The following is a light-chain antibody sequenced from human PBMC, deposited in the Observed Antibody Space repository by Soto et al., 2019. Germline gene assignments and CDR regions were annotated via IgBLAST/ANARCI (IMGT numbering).Light chain of an antibody. Sequence: DIQMTQSPSSVSASVGDTVTITCRASQGLKFLAWYQQKPGKAPRLLIYEATNLQSGVPPRFSGSGSGTDFTLTISSLQPEDSAIYYCQQADTFPITFGQGTRLEI. V-gene: IGKV1-12*01. CDR1: QGLKF. J-gene: IGKJ5*01. CDR2: EAT. CDR3: QQADTFPIT.